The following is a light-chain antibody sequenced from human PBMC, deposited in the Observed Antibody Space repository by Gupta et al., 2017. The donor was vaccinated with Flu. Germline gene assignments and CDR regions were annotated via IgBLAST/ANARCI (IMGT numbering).Light chain of an antibody. V-gene: IGKV1-39*01. CDR2: AAS. CDR3: QQSYSTPA. J-gene: IGKJ4*01. Sequence: IQMTQSPSSFSASVGDRVTITCRASQIISIFLHWYHQKPGKPPKLLIYAASSLQSGVPSRFSGSGSGTDFTLTISSLQPEDFATYYCQQSYSTPAFGGGTKVEIK. CDR1: QIISIF.